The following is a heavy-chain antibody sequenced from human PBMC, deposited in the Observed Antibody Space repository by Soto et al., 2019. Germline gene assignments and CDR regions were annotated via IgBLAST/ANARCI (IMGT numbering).Heavy chain of an antibody. Sequence: ASLKVSCKASGYTFTSYSMHWVRQAPGQRLEWMGWINAGNGNTKYSQKLQGRITISRDTSASTAYMELSSLRSEDTAAYYCARGGYSSGGACYDYWGQGTLVTVSS. CDR2: INAGNGNT. CDR1: GYTFTSYS. CDR3: ARGGYSSGGACYDY. D-gene: IGHD2-15*01. V-gene: IGHV1-3*01. J-gene: IGHJ4*02.